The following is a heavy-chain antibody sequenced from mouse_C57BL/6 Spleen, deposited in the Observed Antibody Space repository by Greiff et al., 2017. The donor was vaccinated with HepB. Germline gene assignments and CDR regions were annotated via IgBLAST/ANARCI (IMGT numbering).Heavy chain of an antibody. J-gene: IGHJ2*01. CDR1: GYTFTSYW. D-gene: IGHD2-3*01. Sequence: QVQLQQPGAELVRPGSSVKLSCKASGYTFTSYWMAWVKQRPGQGLEWIGNIYPSDSETHYNQKFKDKATLTVDKSSSTAYMQLSSLTSEDSAVYYCAREDDGYYFDDWGQGTTLTVSS. V-gene: IGHV1-61*01. CDR2: IYPSDSET. CDR3: AREDDGYYFDD.